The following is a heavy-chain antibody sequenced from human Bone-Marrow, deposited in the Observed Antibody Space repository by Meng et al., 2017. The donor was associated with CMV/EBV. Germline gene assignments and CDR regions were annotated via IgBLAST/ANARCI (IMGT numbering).Heavy chain of an antibody. J-gene: IGHJ4*02. CDR3: AKPYSSSINRYFDY. D-gene: IGHD6-6*01. Sequence: GGSLRLSCAATGFTFSTYSMNWVRQAPGKGLEWVSAISGSAVNTYYGDSVKGRFTISRDNSKNTLYLQMNSLRTEDTAVYYCAKPYSSSINRYFDYWGQGTLVTFSS. V-gene: IGHV3-23*01. CDR2: ISGSAVNT. CDR1: GFTFSTYS.